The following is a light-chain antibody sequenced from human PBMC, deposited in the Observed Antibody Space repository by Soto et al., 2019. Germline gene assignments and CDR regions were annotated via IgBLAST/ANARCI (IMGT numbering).Light chain of an antibody. CDR1: QSVSSY. V-gene: IGKV3-11*01. CDR2: DAS. CDR3: QQRSNWVWT. Sequence: EIVLTQSPATLSLSPGERATLSCRASQSVSSYLAWYQQKPGQAPRLLIYDASNRATGIPARFSGSGSGTDVTLTISSLEPEDFAVYYCQQRSNWVWTFGQGTKVEIK. J-gene: IGKJ1*01.